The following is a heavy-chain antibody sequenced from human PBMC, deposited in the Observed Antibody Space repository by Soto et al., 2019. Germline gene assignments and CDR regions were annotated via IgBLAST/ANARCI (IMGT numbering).Heavy chain of an antibody. J-gene: IGHJ4*02. V-gene: IGHV3-30-3*01. CDR3: ARTTTVAGTPEFDY. CDR1: GFTFSSFS. Sequence: VQLEESGGGVVQPGRSLSLSGAASGFTFSSFSLHWVRQAQGKGLEWLALISYYGTTKYNPDSVKGRFITSRDNSKNTLYLQLNSLRPEDTAVYYCARTTTVAGTPEFDYWGQGTLVTVSS. CDR2: ISYYGTTK. D-gene: IGHD6-19*01.